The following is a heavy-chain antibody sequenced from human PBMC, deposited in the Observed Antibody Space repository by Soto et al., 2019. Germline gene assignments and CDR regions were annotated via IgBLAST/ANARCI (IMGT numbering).Heavy chain of an antibody. CDR3: ARCGFGGYSYGLNWFDP. Sequence: GASVKVSCKGCGYTFTSYYMHWVRQAPGQGLEWMGIISTSGGSTSYAQKVQGRVSMTRGTSTSTVYMELSSLSAEDRAVYYCARCGFGGYSYGLNWFDPRGQGDLGHVSS. V-gene: IGHV1-46*01. CDR1: GYTFTSYY. J-gene: IGHJ5*02. D-gene: IGHD5-18*01. CDR2: ISTSGGST.